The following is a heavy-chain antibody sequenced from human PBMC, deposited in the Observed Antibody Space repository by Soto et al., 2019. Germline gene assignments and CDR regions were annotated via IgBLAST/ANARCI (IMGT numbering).Heavy chain of an antibody. CDR1: GVSISSSTYY. CDR3: VRQLSSYGHVPRFDY. V-gene: IGHV4-39*01. Sequence: QLQLQESGPGLVKPSETLSLMCTVSGVSISSSTYYWGWIRQPPGKGLEWIGSFYYTGSTYYNPSLKSRVIISADTSNNQLSLSLRSVTAADTAVYFCVRQLSSYGHVPRFDYWGQGTLVTVYS. J-gene: IGHJ4*02. D-gene: IGHD5-18*01. CDR2: FYYTGST.